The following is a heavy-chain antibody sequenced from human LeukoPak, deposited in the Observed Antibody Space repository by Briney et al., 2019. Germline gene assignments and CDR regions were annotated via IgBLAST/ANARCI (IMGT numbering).Heavy chain of an antibody. CDR3: ARHITTPYYFDY. Sequence: GGSLRLSCAASGFTFSSYSMNWVRQAPGKGLEWVSSISSSSSYIYYADSVKGRFTISRDNAKNSLYPQMNSLRAEDTAVYYCARHITTPYYFDYWGQGTLVTVSS. V-gene: IGHV3-21*01. J-gene: IGHJ4*02. D-gene: IGHD3-10*01. CDR1: GFTFSSYS. CDR2: ISSSSSYI.